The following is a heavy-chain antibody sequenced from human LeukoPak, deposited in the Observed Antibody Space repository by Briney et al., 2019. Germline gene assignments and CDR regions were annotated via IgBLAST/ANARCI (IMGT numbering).Heavy chain of an antibody. D-gene: IGHD3-9*01. CDR1: GGSISSSSYY. CDR3: ARARGRYIDFLDY. Sequence: SETLSLTCTVSGGSISSSSYYWGWIRQPPGKGLEWIGSIYYSGSTYYNPSLKSRVTISVDTSKDQFSLRLTSVTAADTAVYCCARARGRYIDFLDYWGQGTLITVSS. CDR2: IYYSGST. J-gene: IGHJ4*02. V-gene: IGHV4-39*02.